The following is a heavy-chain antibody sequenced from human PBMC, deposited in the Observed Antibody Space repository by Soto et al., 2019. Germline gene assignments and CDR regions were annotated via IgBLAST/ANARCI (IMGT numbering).Heavy chain of an antibody. CDR1: GYTFTSYG. CDR3: ARDPDWGSILSDYYGIDV. J-gene: IGHJ6*02. V-gene: IGHV1-18*01. Sequence: QVQLVQSGAEVKKPGASVKVSCKASGYTFTSYGISRVRQAAGQGLERMGWISAYNGNTNYAQKLRGRVNMTIDTDTCTPYMELRSLSADNTAVYYCARDPDWGSILSDYYGIDVWGRGTSVTVCS. D-gene: IGHD7-27*01. CDR2: ISAYNGNT.